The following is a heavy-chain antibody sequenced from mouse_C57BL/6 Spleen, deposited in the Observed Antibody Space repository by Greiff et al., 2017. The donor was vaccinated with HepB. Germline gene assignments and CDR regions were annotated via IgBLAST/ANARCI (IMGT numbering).Heavy chain of an antibody. Sequence: QVQLQQPGAELVKPGASVKLSCKASGYTFTSYWMHWVKQRPGQGLEWIGMIHPNSGSTNYNEKFKSKATLTVDKSSSTAYMQLSSLTSEDSAVYYCARSGLRQGFAYWGKGTLVTVSA. CDR1: GYTFTSYW. CDR2: IHPNSGST. D-gene: IGHD2-4*01. CDR3: ARSGLRQGFAY. V-gene: IGHV1-64*01. J-gene: IGHJ3*01.